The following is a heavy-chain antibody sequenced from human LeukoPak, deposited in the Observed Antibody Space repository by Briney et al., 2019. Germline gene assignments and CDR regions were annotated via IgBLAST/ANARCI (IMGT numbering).Heavy chain of an antibody. J-gene: IGHJ5*02. CDR3: SISYVPGKDAYFDL. V-gene: IGHV3-72*01. D-gene: IGHD3-10*02. Sequence: GGSLRLSCAASGFTFSSYWMSWVRQAPGKGLDGVARIRNRPKSYTTEYAASVKGRFTISRDDSKSSLFLPMSGLRTEDTAMYYCSISYVPGKDAYFDLRGQGTLVTVSS. CDR2: IRNRPKSYTT. CDR1: GFTFSSYW.